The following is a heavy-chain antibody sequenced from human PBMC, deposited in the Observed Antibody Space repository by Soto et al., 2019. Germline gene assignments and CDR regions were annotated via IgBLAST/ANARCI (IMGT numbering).Heavy chain of an antibody. V-gene: IGHV3-11*06. Sequence: GGSLRLSCAASGFTFSDYYMSWIRQAPGKGLEWVSYISSSSSYTNYADSVKGRFTISRDNAKNSLYLQMNSLRAEDTAVYYCARVSARFIPQDAFDIWGQGTMVTVSS. J-gene: IGHJ3*02. D-gene: IGHD3-16*01. CDR1: GFTFSDYY. CDR3: ARVSARFIPQDAFDI. CDR2: ISSSSSYT.